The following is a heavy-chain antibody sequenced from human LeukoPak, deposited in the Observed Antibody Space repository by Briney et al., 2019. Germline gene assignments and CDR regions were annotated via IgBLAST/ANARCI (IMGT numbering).Heavy chain of an antibody. J-gene: IGHJ4*02. CDR1: GFTFSSYA. Sequence: GGSLRLSCAASGFTFSSYAMSWVRQAPGKGLEWVSAISGGGGSTYYADSVRGRFTISRDNSKNTLYLQMNSLRAEDTAVHYCAKGGYSAYDSSFDYWGQGTLVTVSS. CDR3: AKGGYSAYDSSFDY. V-gene: IGHV3-23*01. CDR2: ISGGGGST. D-gene: IGHD5-12*01.